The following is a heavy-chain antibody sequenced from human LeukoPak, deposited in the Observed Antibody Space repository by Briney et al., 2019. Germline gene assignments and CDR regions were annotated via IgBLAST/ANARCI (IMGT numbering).Heavy chain of an antibody. CDR1: GGSLSSYY. J-gene: IGHJ5*02. D-gene: IGHD6-19*01. Sequence: SETLSLTCTVSGGSLSSYYWSWIRQPPGKGLEWIGYIYYSGSTNYNPSLKSRVTISVDTSKNHFSLKLSSVTAADTAVYYCARAVYSSGSGYWFDPWGQGTLVTVSS. CDR2: IYYSGST. V-gene: IGHV4-59*01. CDR3: ARAVYSSGSGYWFDP.